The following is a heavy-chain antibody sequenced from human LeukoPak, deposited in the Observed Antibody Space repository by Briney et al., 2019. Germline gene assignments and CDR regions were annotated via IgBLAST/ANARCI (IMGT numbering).Heavy chain of an antibody. CDR3: ARDTAVSGVDAFDI. CDR2: IYTSGRT. V-gene: IGHV4-4*07. Sequence: SETLSLTCTVSGDSISSHYWNWIRHPAGKGLEWIGRIYTSGRTNYSPSLKSRVSMSMDTSTNGLSLKLSSVTAADTAVYYCARDTAVSGVDAFDIWGQGRMVTVSS. D-gene: IGHD6-19*01. J-gene: IGHJ3*02. CDR1: GDSISSHY.